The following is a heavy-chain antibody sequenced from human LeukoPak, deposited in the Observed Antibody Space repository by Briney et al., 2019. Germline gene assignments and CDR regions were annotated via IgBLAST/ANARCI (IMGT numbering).Heavy chain of an antibody. J-gene: IGHJ4*02. D-gene: IGHD4-17*01. CDR3: ARGGATVTGPLYYFDY. CDR2: IYTSGST. CDR1: GGSISSYY. V-gene: IGHV4-4*07. Sequence: SETLSLTCTVSGGSISSYYWSWIRQPAGKGLEWIGRIYTSGSTNYNPSLKSRVTMSVDTSKNQFSLKLSSVTAADTAMYYCARGGATVTGPLYYFDYWGQGTLVTVSS.